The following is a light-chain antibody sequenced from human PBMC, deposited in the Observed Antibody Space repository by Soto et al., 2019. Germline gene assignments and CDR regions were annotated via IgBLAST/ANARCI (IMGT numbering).Light chain of an antibody. J-gene: IGKJ1*01. CDR1: QSVSSN. V-gene: IGKV3-15*01. Sequence: EIVMTQSPATLSVSPGERATLSCRASQSVSSNLAWYQQKPGQAPRLLIYGASTRATGIPARFSGSGSGTEFTLTISSLQSEDFAVYYCQQYGTSPRTFGQGTNVEIK. CDR2: GAS. CDR3: QQYGTSPRT.